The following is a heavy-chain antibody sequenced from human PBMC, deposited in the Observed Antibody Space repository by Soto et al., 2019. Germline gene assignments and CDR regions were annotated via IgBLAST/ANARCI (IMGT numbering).Heavy chain of an antibody. CDR1: GFTFSSYG. Sequence: QVQLVESGGGVVQPGRSLRLSCAASGFTFSSYGMHWVRQAPGKGLEWVAVIWYDGSNKYYADSVKGRFTISRDNSKNTLYLQMNSLRAEDTAVYYCARGRLSGSYIPHTSLAWGQGTTVTVSS. D-gene: IGHD3-10*01. CDR3: ARGRLSGSYIPHTSLA. J-gene: IGHJ6*02. CDR2: IWYDGSNK. V-gene: IGHV3-33*01.